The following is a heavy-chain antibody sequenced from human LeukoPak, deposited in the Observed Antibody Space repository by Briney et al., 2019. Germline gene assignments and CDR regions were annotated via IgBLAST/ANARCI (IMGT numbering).Heavy chain of an antibody. Sequence: SETLSLTCSVSGGSISSGGYWSWIRQRPGKGLEWIAYIDYSGYIDYNASFGSRVSMSVDTSKNQFSLNLTSVTAADTAVYYCARDLAIMIFGVDYRWFDPWGQGTLVTVSS. CDR3: ARDLAIMIFGVDYRWFDP. D-gene: IGHD3-3*01. V-gene: IGHV4-31*03. J-gene: IGHJ5*02. CDR1: GGSISSGGY. CDR2: IDYSGYI.